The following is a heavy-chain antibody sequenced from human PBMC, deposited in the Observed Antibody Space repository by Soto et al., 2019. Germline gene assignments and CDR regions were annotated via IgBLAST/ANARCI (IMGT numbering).Heavy chain of an antibody. V-gene: IGHV4-31*03. CDR2: VYYGGST. D-gene: IGHD6-13*01. CDR1: GGSISRGVYY. J-gene: IGHJ5*02. CDR3: ARVFSDSSSFFDP. Sequence: SETLSLTCTVSGGSISRGVYYWSWIRQHPGKGLEWIGYVYYGGSTYYNPSLKSRVTISVDTSKNQFSLKLSSVTAADTAVYYCARVFSDSSSFFDPWGQGSLVTVSS.